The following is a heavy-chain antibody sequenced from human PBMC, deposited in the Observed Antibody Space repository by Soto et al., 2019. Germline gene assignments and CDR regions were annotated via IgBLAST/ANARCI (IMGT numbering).Heavy chain of an antibody. V-gene: IGHV5-51*03. J-gene: IGHJ4*02. CDR2: IYPGDSDT. CDR1: GYSFTSYW. Sequence: EVQLVQSGAEVKKPGESLKISCKGSGYSFTSYWIGWVRQMPGKGLEWMRIIYPGDSDTRYSPSFQGQVTISADKSISTAYLQWSSLKASDTAMYYCARRVHPQSGWYYFDYWGQGTLVTVSS. CDR3: ARRVHPQSGWYYFDY. D-gene: IGHD6-19*01.